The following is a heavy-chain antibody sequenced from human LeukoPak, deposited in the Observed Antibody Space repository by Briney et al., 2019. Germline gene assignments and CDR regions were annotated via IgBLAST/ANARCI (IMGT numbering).Heavy chain of an antibody. Sequence: GASVKVSCKASGYTFTSYAMHWVRQAPGQRLEWMGWINGGNGNTKYSQDFQGRVTITRDTSASTAYMELSSLRSEDMAVYYCARDQYNRGCFDYWGQGTLVTVSS. CDR3: ARDQYNRGCFDY. CDR1: GYTFTSYA. J-gene: IGHJ4*02. D-gene: IGHD6-19*01. V-gene: IGHV1-3*03. CDR2: INGGNGNT.